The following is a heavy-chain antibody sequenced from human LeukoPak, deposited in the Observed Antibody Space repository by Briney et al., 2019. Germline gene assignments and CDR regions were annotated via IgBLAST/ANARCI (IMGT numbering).Heavy chain of an antibody. J-gene: IGHJ5*02. CDR2: IHYSGIT. CDR1: GGSISSYY. CDR3: ARDSGTTGEVKFDP. V-gene: IGHV4-59*01. D-gene: IGHD3-10*01. Sequence: SETLSLTCTVSGGSISSYYWSWIRQPPGKGLEWIGYIHYSGITNYNPSLKSRVTISVDTSKNQFSLKLSSVTAADTAVYYCARDSGTTGEVKFDPWGQGTLVTVSA.